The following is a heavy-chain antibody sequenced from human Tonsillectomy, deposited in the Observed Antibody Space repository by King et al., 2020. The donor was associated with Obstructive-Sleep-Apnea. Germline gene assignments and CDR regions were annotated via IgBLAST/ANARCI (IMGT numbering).Heavy chain of an antibody. CDR3: ARALNWNYGDPNWFDP. CDR1: GYTFTSYG. D-gene: IGHD1-7*01. V-gene: IGHV1-18*04. CDR2: ISAYNGYT. Sequence: VQLVESGAEVMKPGASVKVSCKTSGYTFTSYGISWVRQAPGQGLEWMGWISAYNGYTKYAQKLQGRVTMTTDTSTSTSYMELRSLTSDDTAVYYCARALNWNYGDPNWFDPWGQGTLITVSS. J-gene: IGHJ5*02.